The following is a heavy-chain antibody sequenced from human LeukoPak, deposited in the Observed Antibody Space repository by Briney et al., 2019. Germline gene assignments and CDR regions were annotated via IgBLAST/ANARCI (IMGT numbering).Heavy chain of an antibody. CDR1: VGSISSYY. CDR2: INHSGST. J-gene: IGHJ6*03. D-gene: IGHD2-15*01. CDR3: ARERFGRDYYYYYMDV. V-gene: IGHV4-34*01. Sequence: PSETLSLTCTVSVGSISSYYWSWIRQPPGKGLEWIGEINHSGSTNYNPSLKSRVTISVDTSKNQFSLKLSSVTAADTAVYYCARERFGRDYYYYYMDVWGKGTTVAVSS.